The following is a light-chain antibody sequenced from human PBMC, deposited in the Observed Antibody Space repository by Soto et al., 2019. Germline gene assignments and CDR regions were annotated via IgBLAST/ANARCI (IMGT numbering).Light chain of an antibody. CDR3: HQYGSSITWT. V-gene: IGKV3-20*01. J-gene: IGKJ1*01. Sequence: EVVLTQSPGTVSLSPGERATLSCRASQSVTSNYLAWYQQKPGQAPRLLIYAASSRATGIPDRFSGSGSWTEFTLSISRLEPEDFAVYYCHQYGSSITWTFGQGTKVEIK. CDR1: QSVTSNY. CDR2: AAS.